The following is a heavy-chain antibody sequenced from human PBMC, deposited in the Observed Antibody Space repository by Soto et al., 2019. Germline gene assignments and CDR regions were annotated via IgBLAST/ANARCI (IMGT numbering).Heavy chain of an antibody. Sequence: SSTLDLACTVSGGSISSGGYYWSWLRQHPGKGLEWIGYIYYSGSTYYNPSLKSRVTISVDTSKNQFSLKLSSVTAADTAVYYCARGAYNWNSYYYYGMDVWGHGTTGTVSS. J-gene: IGHJ6*02. CDR1: GGSISSGGYY. D-gene: IGHD1-7*01. V-gene: IGHV4-31*03. CDR2: IYYSGST. CDR3: ARGAYNWNSYYYYGMDV.